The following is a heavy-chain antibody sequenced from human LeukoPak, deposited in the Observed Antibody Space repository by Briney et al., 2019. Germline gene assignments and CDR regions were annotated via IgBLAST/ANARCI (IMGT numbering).Heavy chain of an antibody. J-gene: IGHJ6*02. Sequence: GGSLRLSCAASGFTFSRYWMHWVRQAPGKGLVWVSHINSDGSSTTYADSVKGRFTISRDNAKNTLYLQMNSLRAEDTAVYYCAKGGGYSGYGMDVWGQGTTVTVSS. D-gene: IGHD2-15*01. CDR3: AKGGGYSGYGMDV. CDR1: GFTFSRYW. V-gene: IGHV3-74*01. CDR2: INSDGSST.